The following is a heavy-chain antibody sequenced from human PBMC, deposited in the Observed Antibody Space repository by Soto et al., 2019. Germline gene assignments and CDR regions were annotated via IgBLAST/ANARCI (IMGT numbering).Heavy chain of an antibody. Sequence: GGSLRLSCAASGFTFSSYAMSWVRQAPGKGLEWVSAISGSGGSTYYADSVKGRFTISRDNSKNTLYLQMNSLRAEDTAVYYCAKPTLGGVVVPAALDYWGQGTLVTVSS. D-gene: IGHD2-2*01. V-gene: IGHV3-23*01. CDR1: GFTFSSYA. J-gene: IGHJ4*02. CDR3: AKPTLGGVVVPAALDY. CDR2: ISGSGGST.